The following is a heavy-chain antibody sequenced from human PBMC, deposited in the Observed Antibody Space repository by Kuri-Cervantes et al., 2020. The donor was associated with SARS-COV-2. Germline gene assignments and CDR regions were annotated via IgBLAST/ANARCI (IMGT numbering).Heavy chain of an antibody. CDR3: ARASSGYDLDIDY. Sequence: SVKVSCKASGGTFSSYTISWVRQAPGQGLEWMGRIIPILGIANYAQKFQGRVTITADKSTSTAYMELSSLRSEDTAVYYCARASSGYDLDIDYWGQGTRGTVSS. CDR2: IIPILGIA. J-gene: IGHJ4*02. D-gene: IGHD5-12*01. V-gene: IGHV1-69*02. CDR1: GGTFSSYT.